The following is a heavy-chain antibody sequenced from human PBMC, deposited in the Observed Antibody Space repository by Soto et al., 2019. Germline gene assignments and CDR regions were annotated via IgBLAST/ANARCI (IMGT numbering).Heavy chain of an antibody. CDR2: IYPGDSDT. D-gene: IGHD6-13*01. V-gene: IGHV5-51*01. Sequence: GEFLKISCKGSGYSFTSYWIGWVRQMPGKGLEWMGIIYPGDSDTRYSPYFQGQVTISADKSISTAYLQWSSLKASDTAMYYCARLMAPVAAASWLYYYYGMDGWGQGTTVTVSS. CDR1: GYSFTSYW. CDR3: ARLMAPVAAASWLYYYYGMDG. J-gene: IGHJ6*02.